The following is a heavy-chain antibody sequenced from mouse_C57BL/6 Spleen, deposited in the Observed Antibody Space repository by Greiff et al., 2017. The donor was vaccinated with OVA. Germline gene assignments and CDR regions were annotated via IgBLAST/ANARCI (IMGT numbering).Heavy chain of an antibody. D-gene: IGHD2-5*01. J-gene: IGHJ4*01. CDR3: VRLNYYSNYGYAMDY. CDR1: GFSFNTYA. Sequence: EVQGVESGGGLVQPKGSLKLSCAASGFSFNTYAMNWVRQAPGKGLEWVARIRSKSNNYATYYADSVKDRFTISRDDSESMLYLQMNNLKTEDTAMYYCVRLNYYSNYGYAMDYWGQGTSVTVSS. V-gene: IGHV10-1*01. CDR2: IRSKSNNYAT.